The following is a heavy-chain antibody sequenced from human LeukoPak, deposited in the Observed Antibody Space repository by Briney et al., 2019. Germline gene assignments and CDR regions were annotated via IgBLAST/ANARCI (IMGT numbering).Heavy chain of an antibody. V-gene: IGHV1-69-2*01. Sequence: ASVKISCKFSGYTFTDYYMHWVQQAPGKGLEWMGLVDPEDGETIYAEKFQGRVTITADTSTDTAYMELSSLRSEDTAVYYCATQPGGGVAAAVHDGYWGQGTLVTVSS. CDR3: ATQPGGGVAAAVHDGY. J-gene: IGHJ4*02. D-gene: IGHD6-13*01. CDR2: VDPEDGET. CDR1: GYTFTDYY.